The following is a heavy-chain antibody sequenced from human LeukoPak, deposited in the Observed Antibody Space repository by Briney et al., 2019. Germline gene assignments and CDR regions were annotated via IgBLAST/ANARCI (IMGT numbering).Heavy chain of an antibody. CDR1: GFTFSDHY. J-gene: IGHJ4*02. V-gene: IGHV3-11*04. CDR2: IYNGGDTI. D-gene: IGHD7-27*01. Sequence: GGSLLLSCATSGFTFSDHYMTWIRQAPGKGLETVSYIYNGGDTIYYADSVRGRFTISRDNAESSLYLQMNSLRAEDTAVYYCARGHWGLDYWGRGTLVTVSS. CDR3: ARGHWGLDY.